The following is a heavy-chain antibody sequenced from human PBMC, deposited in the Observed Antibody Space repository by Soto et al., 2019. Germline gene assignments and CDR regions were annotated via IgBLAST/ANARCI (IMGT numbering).Heavy chain of an antibody. CDR1: GYTFTSYG. J-gene: IGHJ3*02. V-gene: IGHV1-18*01. Sequence: QVQLVQSGAEVKKPGASVKVSCKASGYTFTSYGISWVRQAPGQGLEWMGWISAYNGNTNYAQKLQGRVTMTTDTTTSKAYMELRSLRSDDTAVYYCAIDWNCSGGSCYSGEAFDIWVQGTMVTVSS. CDR3: AIDWNCSGGSCYSGEAFDI. CDR2: ISAYNGNT. D-gene: IGHD2-15*01.